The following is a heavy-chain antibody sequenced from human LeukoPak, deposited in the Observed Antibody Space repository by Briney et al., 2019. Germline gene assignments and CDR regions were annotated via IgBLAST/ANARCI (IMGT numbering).Heavy chain of an antibody. D-gene: IGHD4-11*01. Sequence: SSETLSLTCAVSGYSISSGYYWGWIRQPPGKGLEWIGSIYHSGRTYYNPSLKSRVNISVDTSKNQFSLKLSSVTAADTAVYYCATTDYRRRFPIFDYWGQGTLVTVSS. V-gene: IGHV4-38-2*01. J-gene: IGHJ4*02. CDR2: IYHSGRT. CDR3: ATTDYRRRFPIFDY. CDR1: GYSISSGYY.